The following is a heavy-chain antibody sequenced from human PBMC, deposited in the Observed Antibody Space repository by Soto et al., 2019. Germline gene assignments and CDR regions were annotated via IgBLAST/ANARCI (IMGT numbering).Heavy chain of an antibody. CDR3: ARGVVSRYYYYGMDV. J-gene: IGHJ6*02. D-gene: IGHD2-15*01. CDR1: GGSFSGYY. CDR2: INHSGST. Sequence: PSETLSLTCAVYGGSFSGYYWSWIRQPPGKGLEWIGEINHSGSTNYNPSLKSRVTISVDTSKNQFSLKLSSVTAADTAVYYCARGVVSRYYYYGMDVWGQGTTVTVSS. V-gene: IGHV4-34*01.